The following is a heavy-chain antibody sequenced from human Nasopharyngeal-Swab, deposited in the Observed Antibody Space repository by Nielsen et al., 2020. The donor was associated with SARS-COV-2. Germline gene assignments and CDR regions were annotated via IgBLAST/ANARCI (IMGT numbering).Heavy chain of an antibody. CDR1: GFTFDDYA. V-gene: IGHV3-9*01. Sequence: GGSLRLSCAASGFTFDDYAMHWVRQAPGKGLEWVSGISWNSGSIGYADSVKGRFTISRDNAKNSLYLQMNSLRAEDTALYYCAKDIRTPFGYFDRFDYWGQGTLVTVSS. CDR3: AKDIRTPFGYFDRFDY. D-gene: IGHD3-9*01. CDR2: ISWNSGSI. J-gene: IGHJ4*02.